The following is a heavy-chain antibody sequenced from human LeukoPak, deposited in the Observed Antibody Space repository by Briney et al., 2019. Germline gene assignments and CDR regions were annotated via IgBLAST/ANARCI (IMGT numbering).Heavy chain of an antibody. CDR1: GGSISSYY. Sequence: SETLSLTCTVSGGSISSYYWSWIRQPPGKGLEWIGYIYCSGSTNYNPSLKSRVTISVDTSKNQFSLKLSSVTAADTAVYYCARLPGYSSSWDAYFDYWGQGTLVTVSS. J-gene: IGHJ4*02. D-gene: IGHD6-13*01. CDR2: IYCSGST. V-gene: IGHV4-59*12. CDR3: ARLPGYSSSWDAYFDY.